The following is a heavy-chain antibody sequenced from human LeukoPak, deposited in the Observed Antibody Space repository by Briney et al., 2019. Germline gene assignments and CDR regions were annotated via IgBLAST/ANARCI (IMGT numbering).Heavy chain of an antibody. Sequence: GGSLRLSCAASGFTFSSYAMSWVRQAPGKGLEWVSAISGSGGGTYYADSVKGRFTISRDNSKNTLYLQMNSLRAEDTAVYYCATGKTWAAGIAVAGKIYWGQGTLVTVSS. J-gene: IGHJ4*02. CDR2: ISGSGGGT. V-gene: IGHV3-23*01. CDR1: GFTFSSYA. D-gene: IGHD6-19*01. CDR3: ATGKTWAAGIAVAGKIY.